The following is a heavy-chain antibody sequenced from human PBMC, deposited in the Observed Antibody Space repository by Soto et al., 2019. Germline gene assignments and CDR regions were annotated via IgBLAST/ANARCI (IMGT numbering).Heavy chain of an antibody. V-gene: IGHV1-69*01. CDR2: IIPIFGTA. CDR1: GGTFSSYA. CDR3: ASPRGSGYYSDYYGMDV. Sequence: QVQLVQSGAEVKKPGSSVKVSCKASGGTFSSYAISWVRQAPGQGLEWMGGIIPIFGTANYAQKFQGRVTITADESTSTAYMELSSLRSEDTAVYYCASPRGSGYYSDYYGMDVWGQGTTVTVSS. J-gene: IGHJ6*02. D-gene: IGHD3-22*01.